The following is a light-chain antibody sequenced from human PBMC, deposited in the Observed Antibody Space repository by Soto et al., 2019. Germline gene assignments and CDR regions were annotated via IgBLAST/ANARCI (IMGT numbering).Light chain of an antibody. CDR1: SSDIGGFNY. CDR3: RSYTSNSTPAV. CDR2: EVS. Sequence: QSVLTQPASVSGSPGQSITISCTGTSSDIGGFNYVSWYQQNPGKALKLMIYEVSKRPSAVSNRFYGSKSGNTASLTISGLQPEDEADYYCRSYTSNSTPAVFGTGTKVTV. V-gene: IGLV2-14*01. J-gene: IGLJ1*01.